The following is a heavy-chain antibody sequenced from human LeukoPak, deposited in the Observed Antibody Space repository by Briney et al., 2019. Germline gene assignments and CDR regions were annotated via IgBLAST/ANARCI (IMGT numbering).Heavy chain of an antibody. V-gene: IGHV1-46*01. J-gene: IGHJ4*02. CDR2: INPGGGGT. CDR1: GYTFTNYY. D-gene: IGHD2-15*01. CDR3: EREYHGGLFDY. Sequence: ASVKVSCKASGYTFTNYYIHWVRQASGQGLEWMGMINPGGGGTAYAQKFQGRVTMTRDTSTSTVYMELRSLRSEDTAVYYCEREYHGGLFDYWGQGTLVTVSS.